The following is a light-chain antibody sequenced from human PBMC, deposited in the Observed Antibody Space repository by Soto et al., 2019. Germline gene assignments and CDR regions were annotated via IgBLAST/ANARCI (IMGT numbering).Light chain of an antibody. CDR3: QQADTFPYT. Sequence: DIQLTQSPSSVSASVGDTVTITCRASQDISSWLAWYQQRPGKAPKLLIYATSNLQSGVPSRFSGSGSGTDFTLTITSLQPEYFASYYCQQADTFPYTFGQGTKLEVK. CDR1: QDISSW. V-gene: IGKV1D-12*01. CDR2: ATS. J-gene: IGKJ2*01.